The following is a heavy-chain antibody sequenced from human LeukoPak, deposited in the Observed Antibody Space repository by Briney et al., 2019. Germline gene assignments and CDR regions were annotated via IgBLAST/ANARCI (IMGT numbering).Heavy chain of an antibody. J-gene: IGHJ1*01. CDR1: GFSFSSYA. CDR3: ASEFRLDNSGWMEYFQH. Sequence: GGSLRLSCAASGFSFSSYAMHWVRQAPGKGLEWVAVISYDESNKYYADSVKGRFTISRDNSKNTLYLQMNRLRAEDTALYYCASEFRLDNSGWMEYFQHWGQGTLVTVSS. D-gene: IGHD5-12*01. CDR2: ISYDESNK. V-gene: IGHV3-30-3*01.